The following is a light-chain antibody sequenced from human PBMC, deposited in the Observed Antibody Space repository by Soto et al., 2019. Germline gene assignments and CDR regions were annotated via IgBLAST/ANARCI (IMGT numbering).Light chain of an antibody. CDR3: MQGTHWPLT. V-gene: IGKV2-30*01. J-gene: IGKJ4*01. CDR2: QVS. Sequence: DVVMTQSPLSLPVPLGQPAAISCRSSQGLIFDDGNTYLSWFHQRPGQSPRRLIYQVSNRDSGVPDRFSGSGSGTDFTLKISRVEAEDIGVYFCMQGTHWPLTFGGGTKVDIK. CDR1: QGLIFDDGNTY.